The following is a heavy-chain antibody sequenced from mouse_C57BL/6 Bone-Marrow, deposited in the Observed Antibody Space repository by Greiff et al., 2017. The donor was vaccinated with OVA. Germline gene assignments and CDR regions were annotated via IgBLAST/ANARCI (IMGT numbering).Heavy chain of an antibody. Sequence: QVQLQPPGAELVRPGTSVKLSCKASGYTFTSYWMHWVTQRPGPGLEWIGVIDPSDSYTNYNQKFKGKATLTVDTSSSTAYLQLSSLTSEDSAVYYWASPYYGSSYYFDYWGQGTTLTVSS. CDR3: ASPYYGSSYYFDY. D-gene: IGHD1-1*01. CDR1: GYTFTSYW. V-gene: IGHV1-59*01. J-gene: IGHJ2*01. CDR2: IDPSDSYT.